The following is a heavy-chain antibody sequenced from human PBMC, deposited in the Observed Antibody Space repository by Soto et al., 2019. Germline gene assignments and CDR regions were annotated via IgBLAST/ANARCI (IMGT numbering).Heavy chain of an antibody. CDR1: GFTFSIYG. CDR3: VRDRVTFYDFLSGSPPSD. D-gene: IGHD3-3*01. CDR2: IWYDGSNK. J-gene: IGHJ4*02. Sequence: PGGSLRLSCAASGFTFSIYGINWLRQAPGKGLERVAVIWYDGSNKYYADSVKGRFTISRDNSKNTLYLQMNSLRAEDTAVYYCVRDRVTFYDFLSGSPPSDWCQGTLVTVSS. V-gene: IGHV3-33*01.